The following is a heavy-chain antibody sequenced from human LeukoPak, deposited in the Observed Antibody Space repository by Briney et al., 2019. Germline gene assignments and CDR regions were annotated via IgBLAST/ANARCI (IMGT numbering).Heavy chain of an antibody. J-gene: IGHJ6*03. V-gene: IGHV4-39*07. Sequence: SETLSLTCTVSGGSISTSNYYWGWIRQPPGKGLEWIGSIYYSGSTYYNPSLKSRVTISVDTSKNQFSLKLSSVTAADTAVYYCARETSYYYYYMDVWGKGTTVTVSS. CDR1: GGSISTSNYY. CDR3: ARETSYYYYYMDV. CDR2: IYYSGST.